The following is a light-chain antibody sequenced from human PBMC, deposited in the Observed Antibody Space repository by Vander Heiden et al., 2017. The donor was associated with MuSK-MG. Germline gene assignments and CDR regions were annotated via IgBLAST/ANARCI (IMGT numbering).Light chain of an antibody. CDR1: SSNIGNNY. CDR2: DTN. CDR3: ATGDSSLNSVV. J-gene: IGLJ2*01. Sequence: QSVLTQPPSVSAAPGQKVTISCSGSSSNIGNNYLSWYQQFPGTAPKLLIYDTNERPSGIPDRFSGSKSATSATLGITGLQTGDEADYYCATGDSSLNSVVFGGGTKLIVL. V-gene: IGLV1-51*01.